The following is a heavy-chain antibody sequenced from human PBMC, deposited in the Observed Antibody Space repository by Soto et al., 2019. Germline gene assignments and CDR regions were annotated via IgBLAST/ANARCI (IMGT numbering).Heavy chain of an antibody. Sequence: LETLSLTCTVSGSDITTYYWSWLRQSPGKGLEWIGHIYGTGSTTYNPSLKSRVTISVDTSNKQFSLRLTSVTAADTAVYYCARCPIDHNWFDPWGQGTLVTVSS. J-gene: IGHJ5*02. CDR2: IYGTGST. CDR1: GSDITTYY. D-gene: IGHD3-9*01. V-gene: IGHV4-4*09. CDR3: ARCPIDHNWFDP.